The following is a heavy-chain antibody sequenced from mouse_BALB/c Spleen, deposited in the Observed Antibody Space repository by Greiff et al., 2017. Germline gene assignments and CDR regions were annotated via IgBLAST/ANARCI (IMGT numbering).Heavy chain of an antibody. CDR1: GYTFPSYW. Sequence: VQLQQPGAELVKPGASVKMSCKASGYTFPSYWMHWVKQRPGQGLEWIGTIDPSDSYTSYNQKFKGKATLSVDTSSSTAYMQLSSLTSEDSAVYYCTSMITTRRVYAMDYWGQGTSVTVSS. V-gene: IGHV1S127*01. J-gene: IGHJ4*01. CDR2: IDPSDSYT. CDR3: TSMITTRRVYAMDY. D-gene: IGHD2-4*01.